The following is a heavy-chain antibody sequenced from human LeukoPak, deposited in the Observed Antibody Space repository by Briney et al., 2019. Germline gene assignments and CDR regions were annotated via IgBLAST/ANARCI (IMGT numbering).Heavy chain of an antibody. CDR1: GYTFNTYG. CDR2: MNPNSGNT. D-gene: IGHD5-18*01. J-gene: IGHJ4*02. Sequence: ASVKVSCKASGYTFNTYGITWVRQAPGQGLEWMGWMNPNSGNTGYAQKFQGRVTMTRNTSISTAYMELSSLRSEDTAVYYCARDVDSYGSFDYWGQGTLVTVSS. CDR3: ARDVDSYGSFDY. V-gene: IGHV1-8*02.